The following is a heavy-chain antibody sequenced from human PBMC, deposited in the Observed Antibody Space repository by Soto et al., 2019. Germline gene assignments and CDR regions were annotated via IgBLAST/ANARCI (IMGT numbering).Heavy chain of an antibody. CDR3: AAVPVLRFLKWLPAYFDY. CDR1: GFMFTSSA. Sequence: QMQVVQSGPEVKKPGTSVKVSCKTSGFMFTSSAVQWVRQARGQRLEWIGWLVVGSGNTHYAQHFQERVTLTRDMSTGKASMELSSLRSEDTAVYYCAAVPVLRFLKWLPAYFDYWGQGTLVTVSS. D-gene: IGHD3-3*01. V-gene: IGHV1-58*01. CDR2: LVVGSGNT. J-gene: IGHJ4*02.